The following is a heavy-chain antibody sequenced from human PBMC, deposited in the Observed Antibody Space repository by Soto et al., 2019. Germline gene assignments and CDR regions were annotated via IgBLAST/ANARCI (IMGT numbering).Heavy chain of an antibody. Sequence: GESLKISFKGSGYSFTSYWIGWVLQMPGKGLEWMGIIYPGDSDTIYSPSFQGQVTISADKSISTAYLQWSSLKASDTAMYYCARPLRGSSGYVIGAFDIWGQGTMVTVSS. D-gene: IGHD3-22*01. CDR1: GYSFTSYW. J-gene: IGHJ3*02. CDR2: IYPGDSDT. CDR3: ARPLRGSSGYVIGAFDI. V-gene: IGHV5-51*01.